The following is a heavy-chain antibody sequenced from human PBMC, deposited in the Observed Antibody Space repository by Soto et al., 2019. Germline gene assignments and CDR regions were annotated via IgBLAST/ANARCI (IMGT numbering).Heavy chain of an antibody. Sequence: VQLVESGGGLVAASGFTFSSQWLHWVRQAPGKGLVWISRINNDGTSTNYADSVKGRFTVSRDNAKKTMSLQMTSLRAEDTAVYYCASWRGGYTYGLDHWGQGTPVTVSS. D-gene: IGHD5-18*01. CDR3: ASWRGGYTYGLDH. CDR2: INNDGTST. J-gene: IGHJ4*02. CDR1: GFTFSSQW. V-gene: IGHV3-74*01.